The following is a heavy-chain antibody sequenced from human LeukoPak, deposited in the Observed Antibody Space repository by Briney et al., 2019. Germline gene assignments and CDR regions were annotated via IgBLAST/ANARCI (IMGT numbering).Heavy chain of an antibody. J-gene: IGHJ4*02. CDR3: ARGAGTLTPPDY. Sequence: ASVKVSCKAFGYTFTGYYIHWVRQAPGQGLEWMGRINPNSGATNYAQKFQGRVTMTRDTSISTAYMELSRLRSDDTAVYYCARGAGTLTPPDYWGQGTLVTVSS. V-gene: IGHV1-2*06. CDR2: INPNSGAT. CDR1: GYTFTGYY. D-gene: IGHD6-19*01.